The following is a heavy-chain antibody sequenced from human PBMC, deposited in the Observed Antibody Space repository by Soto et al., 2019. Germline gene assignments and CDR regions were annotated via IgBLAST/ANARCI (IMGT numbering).Heavy chain of an antibody. D-gene: IGHD1-26*01. Sequence: PGGSLRLSCAASGFTFSSYAMTWVRQAPGKVPEWVSAISSGGGNTYYADSFKGPFTISRDNSKNTLYLQMNSLRAEDTAVYYCTKDQRPSVDWFDPWGQGTLVTVSS. CDR1: GFTFSSYA. CDR3: TKDQRPSVDWFDP. J-gene: IGHJ5*02. CDR2: ISSGGGNT. V-gene: IGHV3-23*01.